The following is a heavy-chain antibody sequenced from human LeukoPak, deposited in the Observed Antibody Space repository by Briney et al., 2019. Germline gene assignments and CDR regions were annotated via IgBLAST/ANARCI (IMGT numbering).Heavy chain of an antibody. CDR1: GGSISSYY. J-gene: IGHJ4*02. CDR2: IYTSGST. CDR3: AREFIAAAGTPFDY. D-gene: IGHD6-13*01. V-gene: IGHV4-4*07. Sequence: PSETLSLTCTVSGGSISSYYWSWIRQPAGKGLEWIGRIYTSGSTNYNPSLKSRVTMSVDTSKNQFSLKLSSVTAADTAVYYCAREFIAAAGTPFDYWGQGTLVTVSS.